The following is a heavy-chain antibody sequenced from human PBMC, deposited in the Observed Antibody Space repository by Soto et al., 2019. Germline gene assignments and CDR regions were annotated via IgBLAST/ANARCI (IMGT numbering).Heavy chain of an antibody. CDR1: GYPFNIYY. J-gene: IGHJ4*02. D-gene: IGHD2-21*02. V-gene: IGHV1-46*02. CDR2: IHPSGGGS. Sequence: QVQLVQSGAEVKKPGASVKVSCKSSGYPFNIYYLHWVRQAPGQGLEWMGMIHPSGGGSTYAQKFLGRVTMTIDSSTSTVFMELTSLRSADTAVYYCARGGHIAVVTDSFDSWGQGTLVTVSS. CDR3: ARGGHIAVVTDSFDS.